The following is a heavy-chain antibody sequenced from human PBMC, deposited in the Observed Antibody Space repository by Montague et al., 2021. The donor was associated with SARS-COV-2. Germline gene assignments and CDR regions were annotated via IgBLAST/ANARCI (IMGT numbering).Heavy chain of an antibody. CDR2: INYNGTS. V-gene: IGHV4-59*12. J-gene: IGHJ4*02. D-gene: IGHD2-21*01. Sequence: SETLSLTCSINDDSISGYYWAWIRQPPGKGLEWIGFINYNGTSTYSPSLKSRVTITIDTSKKEFSLRLTSLTPADTAMYFCARESSFGIPERFESWGQGSQVTVSS. CDR3: ARESSFGIPERFES. CDR1: DDSISGYY.